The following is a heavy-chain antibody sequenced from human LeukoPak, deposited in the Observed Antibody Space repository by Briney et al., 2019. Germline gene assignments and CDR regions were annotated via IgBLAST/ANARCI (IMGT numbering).Heavy chain of an antibody. V-gene: IGHV1-69*06. CDR1: GGTFSSYA. CDR2: IIPIFGTA. J-gene: IGHJ4*02. CDR3: ARDRTRGSYDDY. D-gene: IGHD1-26*01. Sequence: GASVKVSCKASGGTFSSYAISWVRQAPGQGLEWMGGIIPIFGTANYAQKFQGRVTITADKSTSTAYMELSSLRSEDTAVYYCARDRTRGSYDDYWGQGTLVTVSS.